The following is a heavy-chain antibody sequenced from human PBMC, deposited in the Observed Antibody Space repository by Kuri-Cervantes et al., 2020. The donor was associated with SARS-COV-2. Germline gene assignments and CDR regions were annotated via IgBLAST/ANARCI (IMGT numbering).Heavy chain of an antibody. CDR2: ISSSGSTI. D-gene: IGHD3-22*01. J-gene: IGHJ4*02. Sequence: GGSLRLSCAASGFTFSSYAMSWVRQAPGKGLEWVSYISSSGSTIYYADSVKGRFTISRDNARNSLYLQMNSLRAEDTAVYYCARESGEYYYDSSGYYPERHFDYWGQGTLVTVSS. CDR1: GFTFSSYA. CDR3: ARESGEYYYDSSGYYPERHFDY. V-gene: IGHV3-48*03.